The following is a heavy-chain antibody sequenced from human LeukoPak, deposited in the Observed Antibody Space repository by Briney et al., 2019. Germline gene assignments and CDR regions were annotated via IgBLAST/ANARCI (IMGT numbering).Heavy chain of an antibody. CDR3: ARGDYYDSSGPKT. J-gene: IGHJ5*02. CDR2: ISYDGSNK. Sequence: GRSLRLSCAASGFTFSSYAMHWVRQAPGKGLEWVAVISYDGSNKYYADSVKGRFTISRDNSKNTLYLQMNSLRAEDTAVYYCARGDYYDSSGPKTWGQGTLVTVSS. V-gene: IGHV3-30-3*01. CDR1: GFTFSSYA. D-gene: IGHD3-22*01.